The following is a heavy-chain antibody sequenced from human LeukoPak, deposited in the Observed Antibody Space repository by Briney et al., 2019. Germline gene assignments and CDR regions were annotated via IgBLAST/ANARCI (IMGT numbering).Heavy chain of an antibody. CDR1: GFTFSSYG. D-gene: IGHD4-17*01. CDR2: ISYDGSNK. Sequence: GGSLRLSCAASGFTFSSYGMHWVRQAPAKGLEWVAIISYDGSNKYYADSVKGRFTISRDNSKNTLYLQMNSLRAEDTAVYYCAKSTAVTQRGYFDYWGQGTLVTVSS. V-gene: IGHV3-30*18. CDR3: AKSTAVTQRGYFDY. J-gene: IGHJ4*02.